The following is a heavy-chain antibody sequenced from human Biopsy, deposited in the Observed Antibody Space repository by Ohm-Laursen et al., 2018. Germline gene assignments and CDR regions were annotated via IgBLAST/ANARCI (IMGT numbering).Heavy chain of an antibody. Sequence: SLRLSCTASGFTFGDAWMSWIRQAPGKGLEWVGRIKSKFDGETTDYAAPVNGRFIISRDDSKSTLFLQMNSLKVEDTGVYFCSTGGGDFYYNGMDVWGQGTTVTVSS. J-gene: IGHJ6*02. CDR2: IKSKFDGETT. V-gene: IGHV3-15*01. CDR3: STGGGDFYYNGMDV. D-gene: IGHD3-16*01. CDR1: GFTFGDAW.